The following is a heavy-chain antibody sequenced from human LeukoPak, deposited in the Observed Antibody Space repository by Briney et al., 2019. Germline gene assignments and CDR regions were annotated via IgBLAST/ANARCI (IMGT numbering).Heavy chain of an antibody. J-gene: IGHJ5*02. D-gene: IGHD3-16*01. CDR1: GFTFSSYS. CDR2: IKQDGNEK. Sequence: GGSLRLSCAASGFTFSSYSMNWVRQAPGKGLEWVANIKQDGNEKYYVDSVKGRFTISRDNAKNSVYLQMNSLRPEDTAVYYCARDKNNDYVWGSSLDPWGQGTLVTVSS. CDR3: ARDKNNDYVWGSSLDP. V-gene: IGHV3-7*05.